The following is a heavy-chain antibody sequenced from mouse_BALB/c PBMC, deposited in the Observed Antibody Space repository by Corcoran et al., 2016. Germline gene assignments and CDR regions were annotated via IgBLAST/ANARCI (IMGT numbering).Heavy chain of an antibody. CDR3: ARRDTTVVADY. CDR2: IDPANGNT. J-gene: IGHJ2*01. CDR1: GFNIKDTY. D-gene: IGHD1-1*01. V-gene: IGHV14-3*02. Sequence: EVQLQHSGAELVKPGASVKLSCTASGFNIKDTYMHWVKQRPEQGLEWIGRIDPANGNTKYDPKFQGKATITADTSSNTAYLQLSSLTAEDTAVYYCARRDTTVVADYWGQGTTLTVSS.